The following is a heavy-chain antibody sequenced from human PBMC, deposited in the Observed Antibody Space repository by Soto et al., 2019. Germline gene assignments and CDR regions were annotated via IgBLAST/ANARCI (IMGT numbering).Heavy chain of an antibody. J-gene: IGHJ3*02. V-gene: IGHV2-70*01. D-gene: IGHD3-10*01. CDR2: IDWDDDK. Sequence: SCPTLVNPTQTLTLTCTFSGFSLSTSGMCVSWIRQPPGKALEWLALIDWDDDKYYSTSLKTRLTISKDTSKNQVVLTMTNMDPVDTATYYCARTHYYGSGRGAFDIWGQGTMVTVSS. CDR3: ARTHYYGSGRGAFDI. CDR1: GFSLSTSGMC.